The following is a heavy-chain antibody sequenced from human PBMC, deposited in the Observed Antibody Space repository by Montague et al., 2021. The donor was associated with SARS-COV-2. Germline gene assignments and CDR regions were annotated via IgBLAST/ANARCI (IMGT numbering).Heavy chain of an antibody. CDR3: ASYSVPRGESSLFRRKVPHYYVDS. CDR1: GGSFSGFS. D-gene: IGHD2-15*01. CDR2: INPSGSP. Sequence: SETLSLTCAVSGGSFSGFSWNWIRQPPGKGLQWIGEINPSGSPNYTPSLKSRVTISADTSKNLLSLKLSSVTAADTGLYYCASYSVPRGESSLFRRKVPHYYVDSWGQGALVTVSS. J-gene: IGHJ4*02. V-gene: IGHV4-34*01.